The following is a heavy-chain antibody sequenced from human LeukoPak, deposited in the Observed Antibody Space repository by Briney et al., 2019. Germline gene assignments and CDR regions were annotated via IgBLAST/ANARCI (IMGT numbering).Heavy chain of an antibody. D-gene: IGHD2-2*01. Sequence: SETLSLTCTVSGGSMNNHCWTWIRQPPGKGLELIGHIYSSGSTAYTPSPKSRLTMSIDTSTNQFSLKLFSVITADSAVEYCARFNSGCTEASCYVHSWGQGTLVTVSS. CDR1: GGSMNNHC. CDR2: IYSSGST. CDR3: ARFNSGCTEASCYVHS. J-gene: IGHJ4*02. V-gene: IGHV4-59*11.